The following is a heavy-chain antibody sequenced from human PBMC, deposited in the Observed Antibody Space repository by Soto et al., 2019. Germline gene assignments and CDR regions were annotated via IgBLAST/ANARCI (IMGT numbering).Heavy chain of an antibody. Sequence: SETLSLTCTVSGGSISSYYWSWIRQPPGKGLEWIGYIYYTGSTNYNPSLKSRVTISVDTSKNQFSLKLTSVTAADTAVYYCAGVVSVRGVAYFDYWGQGTLVT. J-gene: IGHJ4*02. CDR2: IYYTGST. V-gene: IGHV4-59*01. CDR3: AGVVSVRGVAYFDY. CDR1: GGSISSYY. D-gene: IGHD3-10*01.